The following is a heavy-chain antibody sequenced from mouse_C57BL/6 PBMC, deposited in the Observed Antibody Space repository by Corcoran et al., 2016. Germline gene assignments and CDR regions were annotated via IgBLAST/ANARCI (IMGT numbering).Heavy chain of an antibody. CDR2: IYPNNGGN. V-gene: IGHV1-18*01. Sequence: EVQLQQSGPELVKPGASVKIPCKASGYTFTDYNMDWVKQSHGKSLEWIGYIYPNNGGNGYNQKFKGKATLTVDKSSSTAYMELRSLTSEDSAVYYCARLRQGYWNFDVWGTGTTVTVSS. D-gene: IGHD2-12*01. J-gene: IGHJ1*03. CDR1: GYTFTDYN. CDR3: ARLRQGYWNFDV.